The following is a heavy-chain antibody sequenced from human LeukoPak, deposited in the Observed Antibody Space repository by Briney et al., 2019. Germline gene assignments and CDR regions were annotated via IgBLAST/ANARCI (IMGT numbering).Heavy chain of an antibody. D-gene: IGHD6-13*01. Sequence: GGSLRLSCAASGFTFSSYAMHWVRQAPGKGLEWVAVISYDGSNKYYAESVKGRFTISRDNSKNTLYLQMNSLRAEDTAVYYCARDGGGAAPGTFDYWGQGTLVTVSS. J-gene: IGHJ4*02. V-gene: IGHV3-30-3*01. CDR2: ISYDGSNK. CDR3: ARDGGGAAPGTFDY. CDR1: GFTFSSYA.